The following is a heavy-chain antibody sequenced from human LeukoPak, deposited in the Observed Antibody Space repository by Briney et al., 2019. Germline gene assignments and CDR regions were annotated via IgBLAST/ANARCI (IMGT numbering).Heavy chain of an antibody. D-gene: IGHD5-24*01. J-gene: IGHJ4*02. CDR1: AFTFSSYS. Sequence: PGGSLRLSCAASAFTFSSYSMDWVRQAPGKGLEWVSSISSSGSYIYYADSVKGRFTISRDNAKNSLYLQMNSLRAEDTAVYYCARMDGYKPFDYWGQGTLVTVSS. CDR2: ISSSGSYI. CDR3: ARMDGYKPFDY. V-gene: IGHV3-21*01.